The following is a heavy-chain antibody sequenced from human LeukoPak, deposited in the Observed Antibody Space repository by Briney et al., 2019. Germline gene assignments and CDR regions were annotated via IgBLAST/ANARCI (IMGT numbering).Heavy chain of an antibody. CDR3: ARFTGDYVWGSYRSAGSYYYYGMDV. D-gene: IGHD3-16*02. Sequence: GGSLRLSCATSGFTLSLAWMHWVRQAPGKGLEWVANIKQDGSEKYYVDSVKGRFTISRDNAKNSLYLQMNSLRAEDTAVYYCARFTGDYVWGSYRSAGSYYYYGMDVWGQGTTVTVSS. J-gene: IGHJ6*02. CDR2: IKQDGSEK. V-gene: IGHV3-7*01. CDR1: GFTLSLAW.